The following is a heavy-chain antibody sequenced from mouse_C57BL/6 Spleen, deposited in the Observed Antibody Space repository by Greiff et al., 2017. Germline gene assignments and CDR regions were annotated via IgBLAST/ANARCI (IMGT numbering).Heavy chain of an antibody. CDR1: GYTFTSYW. Sequence: VPLQQPGAELVKPGASVKLSCKASGYTFTSYWMHWVKPRPGQGLEWIGMIHPNSGSTNYNEKFKSKATLTVDKSSSTAYMQLSSLTSEDSAVYYCAREGAYYSNYDAMDYWGQGTSVTVSS. CDR3: AREGAYYSNYDAMDY. J-gene: IGHJ4*01. D-gene: IGHD2-5*01. CDR2: IHPNSGST. V-gene: IGHV1-64*01.